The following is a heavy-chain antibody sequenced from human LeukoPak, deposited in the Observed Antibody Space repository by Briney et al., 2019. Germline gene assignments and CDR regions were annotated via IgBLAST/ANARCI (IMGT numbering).Heavy chain of an antibody. V-gene: IGHV3-30*04. CDR1: GFTFSSYA. D-gene: IGHD2-2*02. CDR2: ISYGGSNK. CDR3: ARGGYQLLYSPFDY. Sequence: GGSLRLSCAASGFTFSSYAMHWVRQAPGKGLERVAVISYGGSNKYYADSVKGRFTISRDNSKNTLYLQMNSLRAEDTAVYYCARGGYQLLYSPFDYWGQGTLVTVSS. J-gene: IGHJ4*02.